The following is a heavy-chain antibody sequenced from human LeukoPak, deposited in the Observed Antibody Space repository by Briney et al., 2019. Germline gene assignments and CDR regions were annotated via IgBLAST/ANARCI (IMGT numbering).Heavy chain of an antibody. CDR2: IYYSGST. V-gene: IGHV4-39*01. Sequence: SETLSLTCTVSGGAIGSSGYYWGWIRQPPGKGLEWIGSIYYSGSTYYNPSLKSRATISVDTSKNQFSLKLSSVTAADTAVYYCARADYSNDYGMDVWGQGTTVTVSS. D-gene: IGHD4-11*01. CDR1: GGAIGSSGYY. J-gene: IGHJ6*02. CDR3: ARADYSNDYGMDV.